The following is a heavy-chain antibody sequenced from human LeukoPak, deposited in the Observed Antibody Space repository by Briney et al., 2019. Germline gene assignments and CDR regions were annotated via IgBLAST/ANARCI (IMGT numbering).Heavy chain of an antibody. V-gene: IGHV3-23*01. D-gene: IGHD3-16*01. Sequence: GGSLRLSCAASGFTFSTYAMSWVRQAPGKGLEWVSAISGGGGTTYYADSVKGRFTISRDNSKNTLYLQMNSLRAEDTAVYYCAKPTIMITFGGASDYWGQGTLVTVSS. CDR2: ISGGGGTT. J-gene: IGHJ4*02. CDR3: AKPTIMITFGGASDY. CDR1: GFTFSTYA.